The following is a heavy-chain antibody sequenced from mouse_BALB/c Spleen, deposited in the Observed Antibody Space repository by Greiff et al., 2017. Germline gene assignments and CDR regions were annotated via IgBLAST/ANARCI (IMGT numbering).Heavy chain of an antibody. CDR3: ASPPAWFAY. CDR1: GFNIKDTY. Sequence: VQLQQSGAELVKPGASVKLSCTASGFNIKDTYMHWVKQRPEQGLEWIGRIDPANGNTKYDPKFQGKATITADTSSNTAFLQLSSLTSEDTAVYYCASPPAWFAYWGQGTLVTVSA. CDR2: IDPANGNT. V-gene: IGHV14-3*02. J-gene: IGHJ3*01.